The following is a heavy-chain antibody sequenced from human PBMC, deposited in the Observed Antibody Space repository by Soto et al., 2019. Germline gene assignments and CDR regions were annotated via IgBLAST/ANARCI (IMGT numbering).Heavy chain of an antibody. Sequence: EVQLVESGGGLVQPGGSLRLSCAASGFSLSNYWMIWARQAPGKGLEWVANIRYDGSREYYVDSVKGRFTISRDNVQNSLYMAMNSLTDDDTAVYVCARDASYRDNSGSYYDVFDLWGHGTMFTVSS. D-gene: IGHD1-26*01. V-gene: IGHV3-7*05. CDR3: ARDASYRDNSGSYYDVFDL. CDR1: GFSLSNYW. J-gene: IGHJ3*01. CDR2: IRYDGSRE.